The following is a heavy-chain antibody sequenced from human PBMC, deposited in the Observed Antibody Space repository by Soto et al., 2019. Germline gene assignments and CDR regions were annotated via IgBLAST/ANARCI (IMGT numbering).Heavy chain of an antibody. CDR2: IIPIFGTA. D-gene: IGHD2-15*01. CDR1: GGTFSSYA. V-gene: IGHV1-69*13. J-gene: IGHJ6*02. CDR3: ARPARYCSGGSCYSIGDYYYGMDV. Sequence: SVKVSCKASGGTFSSYAISWVRQAPGQGLEWMGGIIPIFGTANYAQKFQGRVTITADESTSTAYMELSSLRSEDTAVYYCARPARYCSGGSCYSIGDYYYGMDVWGQGTTVTVSS.